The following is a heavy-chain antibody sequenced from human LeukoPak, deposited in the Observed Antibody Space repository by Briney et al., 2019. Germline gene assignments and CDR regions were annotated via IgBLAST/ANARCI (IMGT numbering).Heavy chain of an antibody. D-gene: IGHD3-3*01. J-gene: IGHJ4*02. CDR1: GYTLIELS. CDR2: FDPEDGET. V-gene: IGHV1-24*01. CDR3: ATPLDFWSGYYY. Sequence: ASVKVSCKVSGYTLIELSMHWVRQAPGKGLEWMGGFDPEDGETIYAQKFQGRVTMTEDTSTDTAYMELSSLRSEDTAVYCCATPLDFWSGYYYWGQGTLVTVSS.